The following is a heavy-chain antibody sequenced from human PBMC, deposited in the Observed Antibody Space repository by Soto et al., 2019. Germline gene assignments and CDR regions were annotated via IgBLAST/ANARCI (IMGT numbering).Heavy chain of an antibody. D-gene: IGHD6-19*01. Sequence: SETLSLTCTVSGGSISSSSYYWGWIRQPPGKGLEWIGSIYYSGSTYYNPSLKSRVTISVDTSKNQFSLKLSSVTAADTAVYYCAGYSSKKGYFDYWGQGTLVTVSS. CDR3: AGYSSKKGYFDY. CDR2: IYYSGST. V-gene: IGHV4-39*01. CDR1: GGSISSSSYY. J-gene: IGHJ4*02.